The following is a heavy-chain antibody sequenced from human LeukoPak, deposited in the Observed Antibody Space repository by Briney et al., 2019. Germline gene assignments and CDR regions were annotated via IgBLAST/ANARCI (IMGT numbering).Heavy chain of an antibody. CDR2: FDSEEYDT. V-gene: IGHV1-24*01. D-gene: IGHD3-16*01. CDR3: ATLEPEPGAFGGLAY. CDR1: GYTLTALA. J-gene: IGHJ4*02. Sequence: ASVKVSCKVSGYTLTALALHWVRQAPGKGLEWIGGFDSEEYDTIYAQKFQGRVTMTEDTSTDTAYMELSSLSFEDTAVYCATLEPEPGAFGGLAYWGQGTLVTVSS.